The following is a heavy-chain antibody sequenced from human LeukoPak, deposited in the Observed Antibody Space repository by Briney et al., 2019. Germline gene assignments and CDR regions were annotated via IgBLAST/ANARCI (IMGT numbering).Heavy chain of an antibody. J-gene: IGHJ4*02. CDR3: AKGAAGGYCSSTSCYFGY. V-gene: IGHV3-20*04. D-gene: IGHD2-2*01. Sequence: PGGSLRLSCAASGFTFDDYGMSWVRQAPGKGLEWVSGINWNGGSTGYADSVKGRFTISRDNAKNSLYLQMNSLRAEDTALYYCAKGAAGGYCSSTSCYFGYWGQGTLVTVSS. CDR1: GFTFDDYG. CDR2: INWNGGST.